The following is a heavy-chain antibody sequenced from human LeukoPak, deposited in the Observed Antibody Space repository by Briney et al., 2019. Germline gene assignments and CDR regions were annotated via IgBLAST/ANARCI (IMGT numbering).Heavy chain of an antibody. CDR1: EFTFSSYA. Sequence: GGSLRLSCAASEFTFSSYAMSWVRQAPGKLLEWVSAISGSGGSTYYADSVSGRSTISGDTSNNTQQLQMTRLRSEATVLYYWAKAVGAAGGYFDYWGQGTLVTVSS. J-gene: IGHJ4*02. V-gene: IGHV3-23*01. D-gene: IGHD3-16*01. CDR2: ISGSGGST. CDR3: AKAVGAAGGYFDY.